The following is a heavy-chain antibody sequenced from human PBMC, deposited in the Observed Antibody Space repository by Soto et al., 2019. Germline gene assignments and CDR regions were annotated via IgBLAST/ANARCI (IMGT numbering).Heavy chain of an antibody. D-gene: IGHD3-3*01. CDR2: ISGSGGST. CDR3: AKCTIIFGRIGYMDV. Sequence: GGSLRLSCAASGFTFSSYAMSWVRQAPGKGLEWVSAISGSGGSTYYADSVKGRFTISRDNSKNTLYLQMNSLRAEDTAVYYCAKCTIIFGRIGYMDVWGKGTTVTVSS. J-gene: IGHJ6*03. CDR1: GFTFSSYA. V-gene: IGHV3-23*01.